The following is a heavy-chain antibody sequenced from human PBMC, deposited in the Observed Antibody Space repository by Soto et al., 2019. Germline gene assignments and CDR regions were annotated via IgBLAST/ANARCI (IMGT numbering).Heavy chain of an antibody. D-gene: IGHD6-13*01. V-gene: IGHV3-30-3*01. Sequence: QVQLVESGGGVVQPGRSLRLSCAASGFTFSSYAMHWVRQAPGKGLEWVAVISYDGSNKYYADSVKGRFTISRDNSKNTLYLQMNSRRAEDTAVYYCARARGSSWFLDYWGQGTLVTVSS. CDR3: ARARGSSWFLDY. CDR2: ISYDGSNK. J-gene: IGHJ4*02. CDR1: GFTFSSYA.